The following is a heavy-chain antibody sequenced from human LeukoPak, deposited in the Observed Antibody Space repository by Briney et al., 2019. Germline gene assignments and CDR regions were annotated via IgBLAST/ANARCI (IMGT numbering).Heavy chain of an antibody. CDR1: GGSISSYY. V-gene: IGHV4-59*08. CDR3: ARQGGGFWYFDL. D-gene: IGHD6-25*01. J-gene: IGHJ2*01. Sequence: SETLSLTCTVSGGSISSYYWSWIRQPPGKGLEWIGYIYYSGSTNYNSSLKSRVTISVDTSKNQFSLKLSSVTAADTAVYYCARQGGGFWYFDLWGRGTLVTVSS. CDR2: IYYSGST.